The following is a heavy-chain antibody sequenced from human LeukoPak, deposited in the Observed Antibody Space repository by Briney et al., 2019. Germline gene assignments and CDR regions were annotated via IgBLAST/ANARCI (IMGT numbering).Heavy chain of an antibody. CDR3: ARDRYYYDSSGYYQLDY. J-gene: IGHJ4*02. CDR2: IYTSGST. CDR1: GGSISSGSYY. V-gene: IGHV4-61*02. Sequence: TSETLSLTCTVSGGSISSGSYYWSWIRQPAGKGLEWIGRIYTSGSTNYNPSLKSRVTISVDTSKNQFSLKQSSVTAADTAVYYCARDRYYYDSSGYYQLDYWGQGTLVTFSS. D-gene: IGHD3-22*01.